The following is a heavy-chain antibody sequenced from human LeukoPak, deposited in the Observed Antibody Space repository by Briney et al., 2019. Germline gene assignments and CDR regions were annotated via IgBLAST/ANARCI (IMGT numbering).Heavy chain of an antibody. V-gene: IGHV4-39*01. CDR3: ARLFTRAWEYRYGMDV. CDR1: GDSIRTDGSY. CDR2: IYIDGIT. D-gene: IGHD1-26*01. Sequence: PSETLSLTCTVSGDSIRTDGSYWAWIRQPPGKGLEWIGSIYIDGITHYNSSLQSRVTLSIDTSKNQFSLKLTSVTAADTAVFYCARLFTRAWEYRYGMDVWGQGTAVTVSS. J-gene: IGHJ6*02.